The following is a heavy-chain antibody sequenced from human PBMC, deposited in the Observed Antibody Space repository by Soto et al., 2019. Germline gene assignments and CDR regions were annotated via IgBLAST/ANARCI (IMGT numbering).Heavy chain of an antibody. CDR3: ARVPMVRGVPPYFDY. V-gene: IGHV1-2*04. CDR1: GYTFTGYY. D-gene: IGHD3-10*01. Sequence: ASVKVSCKASGYTFTGYYMHWVRQAPGQGLEWMGWINPNSGGTNYAQKFQGWVTMTRDTSISTAYMELSRLRSDDTAVYYCARVPMVRGVPPYFDYWGQGTLVTVSS. J-gene: IGHJ4*02. CDR2: INPNSGGT.